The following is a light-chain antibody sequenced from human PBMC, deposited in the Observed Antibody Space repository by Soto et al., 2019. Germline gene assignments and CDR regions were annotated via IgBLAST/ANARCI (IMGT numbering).Light chain of an antibody. Sequence: QSVLTQPPSVSGSPGQSVTISCTGTSTDFVGYNRVSWYQQPPGTAPKLMIYEVSKRPSGVPDRFSGSKSGNTATLTISRVEAGDEADYYCQVWDSSSDHYVFGTGTKVTVL. CDR3: QVWDSSSDHYV. J-gene: IGLJ1*01. V-gene: IGLV2-18*01. CDR1: STDFVGYNR. CDR2: EVS.